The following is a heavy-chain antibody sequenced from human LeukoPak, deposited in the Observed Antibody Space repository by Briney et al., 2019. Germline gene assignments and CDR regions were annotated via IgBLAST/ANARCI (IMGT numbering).Heavy chain of an antibody. CDR2: IIPIFGTA. D-gene: IGHD5-18*01. Sequence: SVKVSCKASGGTFSSYAISWVRQAPGQGLEWMGGIIPIFGTADYAQKFQGRVTITADESTSTAYMELSSLRSEDTAVYYCARDQDTAMVPNAFDIWGQGTMVTVSS. CDR3: ARDQDTAMVPNAFDI. V-gene: IGHV1-69*13. CDR1: GGTFSSYA. J-gene: IGHJ3*02.